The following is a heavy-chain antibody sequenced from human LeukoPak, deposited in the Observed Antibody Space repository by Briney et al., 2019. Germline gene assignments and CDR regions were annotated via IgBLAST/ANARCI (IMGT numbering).Heavy chain of an antibody. CDR2: IHYSGSA. CDR3: XXXXXXIAVAGNFDY. J-gene: IGHJ4*02. V-gene: IGHV4-39*07. Sequence: MSSETLSLTCTVSGGSISSSSYYWGWIRQPPGKGLEWIGSIHYSGSAYYNSSLKSRVTISVDTSKNQFSLKLSSVTAADTAVYXXXXXXXXIAVAGNFDYWGQGTLVTVSS. D-gene: IGHD6-19*01. CDR1: GGSISSSSYY.